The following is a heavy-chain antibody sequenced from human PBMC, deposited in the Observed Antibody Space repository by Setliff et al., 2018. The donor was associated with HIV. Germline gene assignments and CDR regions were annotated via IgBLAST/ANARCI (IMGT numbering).Heavy chain of an antibody. Sequence: SETLSLTCTVSGGSISSSVYYWGWIRQPPGKGLEWIGNIYYSGSTYYNPSLKSRITISVDTSKNQFSLKLSSVTAADTAVYYCARLRADVDTATMFSYYYYMDVWGKGTTVTVSS. D-gene: IGHD5-18*01. V-gene: IGHV4-39*01. CDR1: GGSISSSVYY. CDR2: IYYSGST. CDR3: ARLRADVDTATMFSYYYYMDV. J-gene: IGHJ6*03.